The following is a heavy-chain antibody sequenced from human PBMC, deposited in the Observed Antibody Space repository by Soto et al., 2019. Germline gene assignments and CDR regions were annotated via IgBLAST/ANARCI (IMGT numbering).Heavy chain of an antibody. J-gene: IGHJ4*02. CDR2: SRDKGNSYST. CDR3: TRSKPGTTSSDY. V-gene: IGHV3-72*01. CDR1: GFTFSDYY. D-gene: IGHD1-7*01. Sequence: EVQLVESGGGLVQPGGSLRLSCAGSGFTFSDYYIDWVRQAPGKGLEWVGRSRDKGNSYSTDYAASVKGRFTVSRDASKNSLYLQMNSLKTEDTALYYCTRSKPGTTSSDYWGQGTLVTVSS.